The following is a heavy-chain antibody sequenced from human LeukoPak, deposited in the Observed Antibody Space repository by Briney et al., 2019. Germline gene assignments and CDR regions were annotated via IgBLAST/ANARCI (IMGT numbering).Heavy chain of an antibody. V-gene: IGHV4-61*08. CDR1: NGSVNTADYY. J-gene: IGHJ5*02. D-gene: IGHD3-10*01. CDR3: ARQAAGDYFGSGSYYP. CDR2: IYYSGST. Sequence: PSETLSLTCTVSNGSVNTADYYWSWIRQPPGGGLEWIGYIYYSGSTNYNPSLKSRVTISVDTSKNQFSLKLNSVTAADTAVYYCARQAAGDYFGSGSYYPWGQGTLVAVPS.